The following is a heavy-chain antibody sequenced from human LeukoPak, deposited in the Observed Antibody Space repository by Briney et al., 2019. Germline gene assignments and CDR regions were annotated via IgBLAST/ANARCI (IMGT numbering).Heavy chain of an antibody. CDR2: INSDGSST. CDR1: GLTFSIYW. D-gene: IGHD5-18*01. CDR3: ARDAPGNTALDY. Sequence: GGSLRLSCAASGLTFSIYWMHWVRQPPGKGLVWVSRINSDGSSTSYADSVKGRFTISRDNAKNTLYLQMNSLRVEDTALYYCARDAPGNTALDYWGQGSLVTVSS. V-gene: IGHV3-74*01. J-gene: IGHJ4*02.